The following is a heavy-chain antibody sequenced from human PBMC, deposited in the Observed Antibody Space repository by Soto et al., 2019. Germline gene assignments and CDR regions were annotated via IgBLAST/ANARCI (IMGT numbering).Heavy chain of an antibody. CDR3: ATWHEREHAFDV. CDR2: LYDVDGS. J-gene: IGHJ3*01. CDR1: GLTISGKKY. D-gene: IGHD1-1*01. V-gene: IGHV3-53*01. Sequence: DVQLVESGGGLIQPGESLRLSCAAFGLTISGKKYVAWGRQAPGKGLEWVSALYDVDGSFYADSVTGRFTTSSDSSKTTVYLQMNDLRPDDTAVYYCATWHEREHAFDVWGQGTTVTIPS.